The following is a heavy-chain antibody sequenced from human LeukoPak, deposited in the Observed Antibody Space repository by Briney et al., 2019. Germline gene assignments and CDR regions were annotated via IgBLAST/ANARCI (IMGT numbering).Heavy chain of an antibody. J-gene: IGHJ4*02. V-gene: IGHV3-64*04. CDR1: GFIISNYA. D-gene: IGHD3-10*01. Sequence: PGGSLRLSCSASGFIISNYAMHWVRQAPGKGLEYVSAISANGGSTYYADSVKGRFTISRDNSKNTLYLQMNSLRAEDTAVYYCAKEYGSGSSYDYWGQGTLVTVSS. CDR3: AKEYGSGSSYDY. CDR2: ISANGGST.